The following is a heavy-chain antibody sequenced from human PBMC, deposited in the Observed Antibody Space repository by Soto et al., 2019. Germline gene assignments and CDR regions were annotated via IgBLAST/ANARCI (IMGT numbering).Heavy chain of an antibody. CDR2: ISYDGSNK. D-gene: IGHD1-26*01. CDR1: GFTFSSYG. CDR3: AKDTHGSGSYYRYYYGMDV. Sequence: QVQLVESGGGVVQLGRSLRLSCAASGFTFSSYGMHWVRQAPGKGLEWVAVISYDGSNKYYADSVKGRFTISRDNSKNTLYLQMNSLRAEDTAVYYCAKDTHGSGSYYRYYYGMDVWGQGTTVTVSS. J-gene: IGHJ6*02. V-gene: IGHV3-30*18.